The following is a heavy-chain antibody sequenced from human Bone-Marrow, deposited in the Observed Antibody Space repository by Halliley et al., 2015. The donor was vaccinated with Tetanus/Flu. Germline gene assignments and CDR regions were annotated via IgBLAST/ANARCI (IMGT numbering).Heavy chain of an antibody. CDR1: GYTFTSND. Sequence: QVQLVQSGAEVKKPGASVKVSCKASGYTFTSNDIHWVRQATGQGLEWMGWMNPLSGNTAYAQKFQGRVTMTRDTSVSTAYMELSSLRSDDTAVYYCVRRIWFGESCFDSWGQGTLVTVSS. J-gene: IGHJ4*02. V-gene: IGHV1-8*01. D-gene: IGHD3-10*01. CDR3: VRRIWFGESCFDS. CDR2: MNPLSGNT.